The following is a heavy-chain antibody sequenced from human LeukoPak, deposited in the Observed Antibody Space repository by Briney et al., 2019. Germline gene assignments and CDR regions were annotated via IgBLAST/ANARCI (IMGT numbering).Heavy chain of an antibody. Sequence: ASVKVSCKVSGYTLTELSMHWVRQAPGKGLEWMGGFDPEDGETIYAQKFQGRVTMTEDTSTDTASMELSSLRSEGTAVYYCATSFFDSSAYLPKAFDPWGQGTLVTVSS. CDR2: FDPEDGET. V-gene: IGHV1-24*01. D-gene: IGHD3-22*01. CDR1: GYTLTELS. J-gene: IGHJ5*02. CDR3: ATSFFDSSAYLPKAFDP.